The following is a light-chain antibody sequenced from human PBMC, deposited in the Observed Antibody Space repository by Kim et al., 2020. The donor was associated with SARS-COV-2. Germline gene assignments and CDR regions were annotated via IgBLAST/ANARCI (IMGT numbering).Light chain of an antibody. V-gene: IGLV2-14*03. CDR3: TSYTGANTVV. Sequence: GQSITISCTGTSSLVGNYNYVSWYQHHPDKAPKLIIYDVSYRPSGVSTRFSGSKSGNTASLTISGLQAADEADYYCTSYTGANTVVFGGGTKVTVL. CDR2: DVS. CDR1: SSLVGNYNY. J-gene: IGLJ2*01.